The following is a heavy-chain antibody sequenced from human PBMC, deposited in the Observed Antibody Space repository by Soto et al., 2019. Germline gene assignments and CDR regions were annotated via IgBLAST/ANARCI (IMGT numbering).Heavy chain of an antibody. CDR1: GTIFSSYT. V-gene: IGHV1-69*08. J-gene: IGHJ6*02. CDR2: IIPILGET. D-gene: IGHD3-16*01. CDR3: ARGLGGRMDD. Sequence: QVQLVQSGAEVKKPGSSVRVSCKASGTIFSSYTISWVRQAPGQGLEWMGRIIPILGETNSAQKFQGRVTLAADKSTNTAYMPLNRLRLEDTAVYYCARGLGGRMDDWGQGTTVTVSS.